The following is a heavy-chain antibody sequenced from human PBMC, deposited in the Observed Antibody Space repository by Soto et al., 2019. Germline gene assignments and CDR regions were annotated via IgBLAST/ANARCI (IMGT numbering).Heavy chain of an antibody. CDR3: ARIIISVDGTFKY. CDR1: GGSVSSGSYY. CDR2: IYYSGST. J-gene: IGHJ4*02. V-gene: IGHV4-61*01. Sequence: SETLSLTCTVSGGSVSSGSYYWSWIRQPPGKGLEWIGYIYYSGSTNYNPSLKSRVTISVDTSKNQFSLKLSYGTAADTALYYCARIIISVDGTFKYWGQRTLVTVCS. D-gene: IGHD6-19*01.